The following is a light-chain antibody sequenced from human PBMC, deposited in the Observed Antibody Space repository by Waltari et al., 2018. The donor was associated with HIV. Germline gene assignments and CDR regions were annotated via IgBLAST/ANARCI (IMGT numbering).Light chain of an antibody. CDR3: GTWDSSLSAGL. Sequence: QSVLTQPPSVSAAPGQKVTISCSGSSSNIGDNYVSWYQQPPGTAPKLLIYDNNKRPSGIPDRFSASKSGTSATLGITGLQTGDEADYYCGTWDSSLSAGLFGGGTKLTVL. CDR1: SSNIGDNY. CDR2: DNN. V-gene: IGLV1-51*01. J-gene: IGLJ2*01.